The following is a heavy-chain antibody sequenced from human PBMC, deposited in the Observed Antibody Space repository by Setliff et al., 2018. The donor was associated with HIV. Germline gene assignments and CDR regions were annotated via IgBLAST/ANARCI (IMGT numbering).Heavy chain of an antibody. V-gene: IGHV3-74*03. CDR1: GFTFSPYW. CDR3: ARDLSYDYDRSSDTFDY. CDR2: INSDGTST. J-gene: IGHJ4*02. D-gene: IGHD3-22*01. Sequence: GGSLRLSCAASGFTFSPYWMHWVRQAPGKGLMWVSRINSDGTSTTYADSVKGRFTISRDNAKNTLYLQMNSLRAEDTAVYYCARDLSYDYDRSSDTFDYWGQGTLVTVSS.